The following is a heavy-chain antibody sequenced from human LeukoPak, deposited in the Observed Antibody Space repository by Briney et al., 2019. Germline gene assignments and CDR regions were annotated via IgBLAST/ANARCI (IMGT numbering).Heavy chain of an antibody. CDR3: ARVSGPYYYAMDV. V-gene: IGHV4-34*01. J-gene: IGHJ6*02. CDR2: ISHTGNT. Sequence: SETLSLTCTVSGVSFSNYYWTWIRQPPGKGLEWVGEISHTGNTNYNASLKSRVTISIDTSKTQFSLKLSSVIAADTAVYYCARVSGPYYYAMDVWGQGTTVTVSS. D-gene: IGHD6-19*01. CDR1: GVSFSNYY.